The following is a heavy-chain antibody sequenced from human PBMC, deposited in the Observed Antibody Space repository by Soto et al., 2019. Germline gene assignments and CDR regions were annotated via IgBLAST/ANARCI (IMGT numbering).Heavy chain of an antibody. V-gene: IGHV3-7*04. CDR3: SGGVGEAF. CDR2: INQDGSEK. CDR1: ESTVSRDW. J-gene: IGHJ4*02. D-gene: IGHD1-26*01. Sequence: EVHLVESGGGLVQTGGSLRLSCAIFESTVSRDWMNWVRQAPGKGLEWVAHINQDGSEKYYVDSVKGRFTISRDNAKKSLYLQMNSLSPADTAMYYCSGGVGEAFWGQGTLVTVSS.